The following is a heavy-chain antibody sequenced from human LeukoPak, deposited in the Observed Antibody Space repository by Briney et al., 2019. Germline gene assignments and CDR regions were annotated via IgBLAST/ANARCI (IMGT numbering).Heavy chain of an antibody. CDR2: IYYSGNT. CDR1: GGSISSSSYY. CDR3: ARALRGGGTWFDP. J-gene: IGHJ5*02. D-gene: IGHD3-16*01. Sequence: SETLSLACTVSGGSISSSSYYWAWIRQPPGKGLEWIGSIYYSGNTYYNPSLKSRVTMSVDTSKNQFSLRLSSVTAADTAVYYCARALRGGGTWFDPWGQGTLVTVSS. V-gene: IGHV4-39*07.